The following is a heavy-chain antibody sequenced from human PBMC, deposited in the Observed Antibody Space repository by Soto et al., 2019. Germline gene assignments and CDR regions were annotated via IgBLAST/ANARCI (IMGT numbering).Heavy chain of an antibody. V-gene: IGHV4-31*03. CDR3: ARSSDYGGNGY. J-gene: IGHJ4*02. CDR2: IYYSGST. Sequence: QVQLQESGPGLVKPSQTLSLTCTVSGGSIRSGGYYWSWIRQHPGKGLEWIGYIYYSGSTYYNPSLKSRVTISVDTSKTQFSLKLSSVTAADTAVYYCARSSDYGGNGYWGQGTLVTVSS. D-gene: IGHD4-17*01. CDR1: GGSIRSGGYY.